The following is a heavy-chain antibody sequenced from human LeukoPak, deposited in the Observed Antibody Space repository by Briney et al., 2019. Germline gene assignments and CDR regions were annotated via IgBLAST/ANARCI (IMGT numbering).Heavy chain of an antibody. J-gene: IGHJ6*02. V-gene: IGHV1-2*04. CDR3: ARSSGLSSGMDV. Sequence: ASVKVSCKASGGTFSSYAISWVRQAPGQGLEWMGWINPNSGGTNYAQKFQGWVTMTRDTSISTAYMELSRLRSDDTAVYYCARSSGLSSGMDVWGQGTTVTVSS. CDR2: INPNSGGT. CDR1: GGTFSSYA. D-gene: IGHD6-19*01.